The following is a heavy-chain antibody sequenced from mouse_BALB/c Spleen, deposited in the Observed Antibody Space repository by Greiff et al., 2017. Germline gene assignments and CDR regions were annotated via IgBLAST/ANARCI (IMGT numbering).Heavy chain of an antibody. J-gene: IGHJ4*01. Sequence: VQLKQSGPELVKPGASVKISCKASGYTFTDYNMHWVKQSHGKSLEWIGYIYPYNGGTGYNQKFKSKATLTVDNSSSTAYMELRSLTSEDSAVYYCASPLYGSSYDGYAMDYWGQGTSVTVSS. CDR3: ASPLYGSSYDGYAMDY. CDR2: IYPYNGGT. CDR1: GYTFTDYN. V-gene: IGHV1S29*02. D-gene: IGHD1-1*01.